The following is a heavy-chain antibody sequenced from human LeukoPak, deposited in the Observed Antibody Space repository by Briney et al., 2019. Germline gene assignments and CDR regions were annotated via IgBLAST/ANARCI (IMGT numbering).Heavy chain of an antibody. CDR3: AKDNPGDGMDV. CDR2: ISYDGSNK. D-gene: IGHD3-10*01. V-gene: IGHV3-30*18. Sequence: QSGGSLRLPCAASGFTFSSYGMHWVRQAPGKGLEWVAVISYDGSNKYYADSVKGRFTISRDNSKNTLYLQMNSLRAEDTAVYYCAKDNPGDGMDVWGQGTTVTVSS. J-gene: IGHJ6*02. CDR1: GFTFSSYG.